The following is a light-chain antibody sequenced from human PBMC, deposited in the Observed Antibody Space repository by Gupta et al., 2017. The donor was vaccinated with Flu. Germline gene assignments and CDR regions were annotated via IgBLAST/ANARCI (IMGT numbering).Light chain of an antibody. J-gene: IGKJ3*01. CDR2: GAS. V-gene: IGKV3-20*01. CDR3: QQYSSLPLT. CDR1: QRISSSY. Sequence: GRASLSCRASQRISSSYLAWYQQKPGQAPRLLIYGASSRATGIPDRCSGSGSGTDFTLTISSLEPEDFAVYYCQQYSSLPLTFGPGTKVEIK.